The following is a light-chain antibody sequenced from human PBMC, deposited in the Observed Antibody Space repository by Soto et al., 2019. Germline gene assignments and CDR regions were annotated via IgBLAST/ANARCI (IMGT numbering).Light chain of an antibody. CDR3: QSYDSSLNRV. CDR2: GDN. CDR1: SSNIGANYD. Sequence: QSVLSQPPSVSGASGQRITISCTGSSSNIGANYDVHWYRQVPGTAPKLLMSGDNNRPSGVADRFSGSKSGTSAPLAITRLQAEDEADYYCQSYDSSLNRVFGTGTKLTVL. J-gene: IGLJ1*01. V-gene: IGLV1-40*01.